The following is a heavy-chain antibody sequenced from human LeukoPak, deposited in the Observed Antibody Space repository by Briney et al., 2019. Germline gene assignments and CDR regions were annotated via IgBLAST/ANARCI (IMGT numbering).Heavy chain of an antibody. V-gene: IGHV3-30*04. CDR3: AKDGATMGYYFDY. CDR1: GFTFSRYA. CDR2: ISYDGSNR. D-gene: IGHD5-12*01. J-gene: IGHJ4*02. Sequence: PGGSLRLSCAASGFTFSRYALHWVRQAPGKGLEWVAVISYDGSNRVYAESVKGRFTISRDNSKNTLYLQMNSLRPEDTAVYYCAKDGATMGYYFDYWGQGTLVTVSS.